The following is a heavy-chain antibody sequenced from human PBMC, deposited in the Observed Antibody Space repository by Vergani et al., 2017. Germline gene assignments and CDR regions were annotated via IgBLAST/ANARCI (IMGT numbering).Heavy chain of an antibody. CDR2: ISWNSGSI. Sequence: EVQLVESGGGLVQPGRSLRLSCAASGFTFDDYAMHWVRQAPGKGLEWVSGISWNSGSIGYADSVKGRFTISRDNAKNSLYLQMNSLRAEDTALYYCARVTHNWFDPWGQGTLVTVSS. J-gene: IGHJ5*02. CDR1: GFTFDDYA. V-gene: IGHV3-9*01. CDR3: ARVTHNWFDP.